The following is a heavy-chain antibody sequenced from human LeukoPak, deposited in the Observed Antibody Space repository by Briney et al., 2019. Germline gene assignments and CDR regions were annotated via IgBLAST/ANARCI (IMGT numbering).Heavy chain of an antibody. J-gene: IGHJ4*02. CDR2: INEDGSEK. CDR3: ARENAWSRDC. CDR1: GFTFSSYG. Sequence: GGSLRLSCAASGFTFSSYGMHWVRQAPGKGLEWVANINEDGSEKHYVDSVKGRFTISRDNAKNSLDLQMNSLRTEDTAVYYCARENAWSRDCWGQGTLVTVPS. V-gene: IGHV3-7*01. D-gene: IGHD2-15*01.